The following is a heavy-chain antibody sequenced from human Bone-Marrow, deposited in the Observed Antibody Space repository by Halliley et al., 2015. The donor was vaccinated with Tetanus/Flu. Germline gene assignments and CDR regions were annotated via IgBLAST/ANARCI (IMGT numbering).Heavy chain of an antibody. Sequence: REWFGYIYYTGTTYYSPSLKSRVTMSLDASKTHLSLKLTSVTAADTAVYYCARDTSLFPGPRQNWGQGTLVTVSS. CDR3: ARDTSLFPGPRQN. V-gene: IGHV4-31*02. D-gene: IGHD1-1*01. J-gene: IGHJ4*02. CDR2: IYYTGTT.